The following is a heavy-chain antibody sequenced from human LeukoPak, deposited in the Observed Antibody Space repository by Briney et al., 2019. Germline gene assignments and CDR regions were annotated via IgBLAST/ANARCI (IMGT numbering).Heavy chain of an antibody. V-gene: IGHV3-74*01. D-gene: IGHD6-19*01. J-gene: IGHJ6*02. CDR1: GFTFSNHW. Sequence: GGSLRLSCAASGFTFSNHWMHWVRQVPGKGLVSVSRINIDGNSKTYANSVKGRFTISRDNAKNTLYMQMNGLGVEDTAVYYCVRGSSDWNGMDVWGQGTTVTVSS. CDR2: INIDGNSK. CDR3: VRGSSDWNGMDV.